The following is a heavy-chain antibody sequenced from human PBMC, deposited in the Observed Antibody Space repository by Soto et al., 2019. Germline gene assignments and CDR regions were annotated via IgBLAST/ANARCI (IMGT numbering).Heavy chain of an antibody. V-gene: IGHV1-18*01. CDR3: ARDLSTYYDFWSGYPSFGY. D-gene: IGHD3-3*01. J-gene: IGHJ4*02. Sequence: QVQLVQSGAEVKKPGASVKVSCKASGYTFTSYGISWVRQAPGQGLEWMGWISAYNGNTNYAQKLQGRVTMTTDTSTSTAYMELRSLRSDDTAVYYCARDLSTYYDFWSGYPSFGYWGQGTLVTVSS. CDR2: ISAYNGNT. CDR1: GYTFTSYG.